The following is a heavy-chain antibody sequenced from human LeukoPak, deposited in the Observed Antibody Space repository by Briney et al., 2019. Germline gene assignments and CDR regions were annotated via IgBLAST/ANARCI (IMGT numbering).Heavy chain of an antibody. Sequence: SGPTLVNPTQTLTLTCTFSGFSLTTSGRYVSWIRQPTGKALEWLALIDWDDDKSYSTSLKTRLTISKDTSKNQVVLTMTNMDPVDTATYYCARGSSHGFDYWGQGTLVTVSS. CDR3: ARGSSHGFDY. CDR1: GFSLTTSGRY. J-gene: IGHJ4*02. V-gene: IGHV2-70*01. CDR2: IDWDDDK.